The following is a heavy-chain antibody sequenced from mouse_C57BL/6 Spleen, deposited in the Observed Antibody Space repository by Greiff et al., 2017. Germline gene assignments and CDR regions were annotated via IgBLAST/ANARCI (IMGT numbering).Heavy chain of an antibody. V-gene: IGHV1-15*01. Sequence: VQLQQSGAELVRPGASVTLSCKASGYTFTDYEMHWVKQTPVHGLEWIGAIDPETGGTAYNQKFKGKAILTADKSSSTAYMELRSLTSEDSAVYYCTRSFTTVVARYAMDYWGQGTSVTVSS. CDR2: IDPETGGT. J-gene: IGHJ4*01. D-gene: IGHD1-1*01. CDR1: GYTFTDYE. CDR3: TRSFTTVVARYAMDY.